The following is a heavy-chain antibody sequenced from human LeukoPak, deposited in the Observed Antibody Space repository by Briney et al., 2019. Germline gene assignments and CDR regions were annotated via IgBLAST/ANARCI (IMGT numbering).Heavy chain of an antibody. J-gene: IGHJ3*02. Sequence: SETLSLTCSVSGGSISGYYWTWIRQPAGKGLEWIGRVYTSGSTHYNPSLKTRLTMSVDTSKNQLSLKLSSVTAADTAVYYCARLITGTTTAFDIWGQGTMVTVSS. CDR1: GGSISGYY. V-gene: IGHV4-4*07. CDR3: ARLITGTTTAFDI. CDR2: VYTSGST. D-gene: IGHD1-7*01.